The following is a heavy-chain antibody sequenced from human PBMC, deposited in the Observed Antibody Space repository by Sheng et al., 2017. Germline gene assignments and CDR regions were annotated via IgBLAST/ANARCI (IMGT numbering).Heavy chain of an antibody. V-gene: IGHV1-69*13. J-gene: IGHJ5*02. D-gene: IGHD6-13*01. CDR2: IIPAFGTA. Sequence: QVHLVQSGAEVRRPGSSVTVSCRTSGGSFSNEAMSWVRQAPGQGLEWMGGIIPAFGTAMHAQKFQGRITITADESTSTAYIELSSLRSEDTAVYYCARDAAAALDLWGQGTLVTVSS. CDR1: GGSFSNEA. CDR3: ARDAAAALDL.